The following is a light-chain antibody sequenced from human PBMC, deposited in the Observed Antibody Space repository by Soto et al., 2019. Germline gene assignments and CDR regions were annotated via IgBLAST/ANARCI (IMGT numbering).Light chain of an antibody. CDR3: SSYAGSNNLYV. CDR2: EVN. CDR1: SSDVGGYNY. J-gene: IGLJ1*01. V-gene: IGLV2-8*01. Sequence: QSALTQPPSASGSPGQSVTISCTGTSSDVGGYNYVSWYQQHPGKAPKLMIYEVNKRPSGVPDRFSGSKSGNTASLTVSGLRAEDEADYYCSSYAGSNNLYVFGTGTKATVL.